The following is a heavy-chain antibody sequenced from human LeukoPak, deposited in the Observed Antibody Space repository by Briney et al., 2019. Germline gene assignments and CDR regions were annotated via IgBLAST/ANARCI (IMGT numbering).Heavy chain of an antibody. CDR3: AKDRGDYGDDC. J-gene: IGHJ4*02. CDR2: IRSDGANK. D-gene: IGHD4-17*01. Sequence: GGSLRLSCAASGFTFDDFGMHWVRQAPGKGLEWVALIRSDGANKYYVDSVKGRFTISRDNSKNTLYLQMTSLRVEDTAVYYCAKDRGDYGDDCWGQGILVTVST. V-gene: IGHV3-30*02. CDR1: GFTFDDFG.